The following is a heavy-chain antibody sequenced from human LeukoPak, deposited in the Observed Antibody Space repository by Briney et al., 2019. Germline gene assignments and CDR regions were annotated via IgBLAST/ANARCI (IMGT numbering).Heavy chain of an antibody. J-gene: IGHJ4*02. D-gene: IGHD3-22*01. CDR2: IYYTGST. Sequence: ASETLSLTCTVSGGSISTYYWSWIRQPPGKGLEWIGYIYYTGSTSYNPSLKSRVTLSVDTSKSQFSLKLNSVTAADAAVYYCARQVDSRGYYYAYWGQGILVTVSS. V-gene: IGHV4-59*08. CDR3: ARQVDSRGYYYAY. CDR1: GGSISTYY.